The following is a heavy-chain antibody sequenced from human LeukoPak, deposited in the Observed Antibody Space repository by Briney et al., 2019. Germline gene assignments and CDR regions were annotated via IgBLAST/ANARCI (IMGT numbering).Heavy chain of an antibody. CDR2: INPNSGGT. D-gene: IGHD3-9*01. CDR3: ARPAAVLRYFDWLPGDAYYFDY. V-gene: IGHV1-2*02. Sequence: ASVKASCKASGYTFTGYYMHWVRQAPGQGLEWMGWINPNSGGTNYAQKFQGRVTMTRDTSISTAYMELSRLRSDDTAVYYCARPAAVLRYFDWLPGDAYYFDYWGQGTQVTVSS. J-gene: IGHJ4*02. CDR1: GYTFTGYY.